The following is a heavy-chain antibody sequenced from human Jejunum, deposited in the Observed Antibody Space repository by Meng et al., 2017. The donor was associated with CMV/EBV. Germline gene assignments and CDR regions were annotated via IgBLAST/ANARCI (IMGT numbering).Heavy chain of an antibody. V-gene: IGHV1-2*02. J-gene: IGHJ4*02. CDR3: AAVTYSAYNDFDY. D-gene: IGHD5-12*01. CDR1: GDTFTAYY. Sequence: CKASGDTFTAYYLHWVRQAPGQGLEWMGWVYPPSGVTEYARRFQGRVTMTRDTSITTAYMELSRLTSDDTALYYCAAVTYSAYNDFDYWGQGTLVTVSS. CDR2: VYPPSGVT.